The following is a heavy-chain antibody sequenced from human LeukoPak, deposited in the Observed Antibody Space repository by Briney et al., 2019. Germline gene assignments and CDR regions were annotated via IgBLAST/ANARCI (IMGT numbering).Heavy chain of an antibody. Sequence: ASVKVSCKASGYTFTGYYMHWVRQAPGQGLEWMGWINPNSGGTNYAQKFQGRVTMTRDTSISTAYMELSRLRSDDTAVYYCARDRAIFGVNRAGAAWFDPWGQGTLVTVSP. CDR1: GYTFTGYY. D-gene: IGHD3-3*01. V-gene: IGHV1-2*02. CDR2: INPNSGGT. CDR3: ARDRAIFGVNRAGAAWFDP. J-gene: IGHJ5*02.